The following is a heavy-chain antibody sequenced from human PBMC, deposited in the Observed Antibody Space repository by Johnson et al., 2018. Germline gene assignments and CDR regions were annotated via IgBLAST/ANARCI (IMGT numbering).Heavy chain of an antibody. CDR2: ISTSGVTT. J-gene: IGHJ6*03. CDR1: GFTFRNSA. D-gene: IGHD3-10*01. V-gene: IGHV3-23*04. CDR3: ARDAYGSGQKYYYNYYMDV. Sequence: QLVESGGGLVQPGGSLRLSCAASGFTFRNSAMNWVRQTPGKGLEWVSTISTSGVTTFSAAPVKGRFTIPRDNSNNTLYLQMNSLRAEEPAVYYCARDAYGSGQKYYYNYYMDVWGKGTTVTVSS.